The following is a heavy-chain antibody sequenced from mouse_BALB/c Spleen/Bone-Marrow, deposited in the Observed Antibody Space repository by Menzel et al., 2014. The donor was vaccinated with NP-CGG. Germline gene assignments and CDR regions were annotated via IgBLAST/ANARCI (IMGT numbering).Heavy chain of an antibody. J-gene: IGHJ4*01. Sequence: VKLVESGAELARPGASVKMSRQASGYTFTRYTMHWEKQRPGQGLEWIGYINPSSAYTNYNQKFKDKATLTADKSSSTAYMQLSSLTSEDSAVYYCTIRYYAMDYWGQGTSVTVSS. V-gene: IGHV1-4*01. D-gene: IGHD1-1*01. CDR3: TIRYYAMDY. CDR2: INPSSAYT. CDR1: GYTFTRYT.